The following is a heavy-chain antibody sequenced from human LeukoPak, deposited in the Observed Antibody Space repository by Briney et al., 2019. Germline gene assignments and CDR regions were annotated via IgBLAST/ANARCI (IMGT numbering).Heavy chain of an antibody. Sequence: ASVKVSCKASGYTFTGYYMHWVRQAPGQGLEWMGWINPNSGGTNYAQKFQGRVTMTRDTSISTAYMELSRLRSDDTAVYYCATHPKYIAAAGDYWGQGTLVTVSS. D-gene: IGHD6-13*01. CDR3: ATHPKYIAAAGDY. V-gene: IGHV1-2*02. J-gene: IGHJ4*02. CDR2: INPNSGGT. CDR1: GYTFTGYY.